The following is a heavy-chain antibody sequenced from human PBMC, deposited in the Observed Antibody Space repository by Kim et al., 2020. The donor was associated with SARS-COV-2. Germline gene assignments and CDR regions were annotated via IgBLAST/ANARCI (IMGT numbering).Heavy chain of an antibody. CDR3: ATSPPVSCIADFCWFDP. CDR2: FDPEDGET. J-gene: IGHJ5*02. CDR1: GYTLTELS. V-gene: IGHV1-24*01. D-gene: IGHD6-13*01. Sequence: ASVKVSCKVSGYTLTELSMHWVRQAPGKGLEWMGGFDPEDGETIYAQKFQGRVTMTEDTSTDTAYMELSSLRSEDTAVYYCATSPPVSCIADFCWFDPWGQGTLVTVSS.